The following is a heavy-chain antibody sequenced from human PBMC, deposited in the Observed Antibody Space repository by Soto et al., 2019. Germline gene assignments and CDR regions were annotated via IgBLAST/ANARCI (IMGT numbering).Heavy chain of an antibody. D-gene: IGHD3-22*01. V-gene: IGHV4-4*02. CDR2: IYHSGST. CDR1: GGSISSSNW. Sequence: QVQLQESGPGLVKPSGTLSLTCAVSGGSISSSNWWTWVRQPPGKGLEWVGEIYHSGSTNYTPSLKSRVTISKDNSKNQFSLKLSSVTAADTAVYYCATRATYSYDSSGFYWGQGTLVTVSS. J-gene: IGHJ4*02. CDR3: ATRATYSYDSSGFY.